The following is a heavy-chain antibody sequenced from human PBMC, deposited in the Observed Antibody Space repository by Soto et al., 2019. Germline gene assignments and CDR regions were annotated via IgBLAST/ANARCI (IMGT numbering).Heavy chain of an antibody. CDR3: RGYCSGGSCSRDAFDI. V-gene: IGHV4-31*03. Sequence: SETLSLTCTVSGGSISSGGYYWSWIRQHPGKGLEWIGYIYYSGSTYYNPSLKSRVTISVDTSKNQFSLKLSSVTAADTAVYYCRGYCSGGSCSRDAFDIWGQGTMVTVSS. CDR2: IYYSGST. D-gene: IGHD2-15*01. CDR1: GGSISSGGYY. J-gene: IGHJ3*02.